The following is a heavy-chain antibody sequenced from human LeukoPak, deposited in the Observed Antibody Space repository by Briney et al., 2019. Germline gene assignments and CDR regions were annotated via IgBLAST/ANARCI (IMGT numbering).Heavy chain of an antibody. CDR3: ARLVEKSRYCSGGSCYYNWFDP. V-gene: IGHV5-51*01. J-gene: IGHJ5*02. CDR2: IYPGDSDT. D-gene: IGHD2-15*01. Sequence: GESLKISCKGSGYSFTSYWIGWVRQMPGKGLEWMGLIYPGDSDTRYSPSFQGQVTISADKSISTAYLQWSSLKASDTAMYYCARLVEKSRYCSGGSCYYNWFDPWGQGTLVTVSS. CDR1: GYSFTSYW.